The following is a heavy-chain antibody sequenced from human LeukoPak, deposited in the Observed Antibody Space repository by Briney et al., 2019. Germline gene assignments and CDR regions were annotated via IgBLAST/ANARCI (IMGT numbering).Heavy chain of an antibody. CDR1: GYTFTSYG. J-gene: IGHJ3*02. D-gene: IGHD2-2*01. CDR3: ARDPLVYCSSTSCYPIGDDAFDI. CDR2: ISAYNGNT. V-gene: IGHV1-18*01. Sequence: ASVKVSCKASGYTFTSYGIRWVRQAPGQGLEWMGWISAYNGNTNYAQKLQGRVTMTTDTSTSTAYMELRSLRSDDTAVYYCARDPLVYCSSTSCYPIGDDAFDIWGQGTMVTVSS.